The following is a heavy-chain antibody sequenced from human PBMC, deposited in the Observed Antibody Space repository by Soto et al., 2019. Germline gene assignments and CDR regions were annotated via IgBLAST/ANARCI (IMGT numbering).Heavy chain of an antibody. CDR1: GGSISSSNW. Sequence: SETLSLTCAVSGGSISSSNWWSWVRQPPGKGLEWIGEIYHSGSTNYNPSLKGRVTISVDKSKNQFSLKLSSVTAADMAVYYCARAGYYDFWSGYLGLNYYGMDVWGQGTTVTVSS. D-gene: IGHD3-3*01. J-gene: IGHJ6*02. CDR3: ARAGYYDFWSGYLGLNYYGMDV. V-gene: IGHV4-4*02. CDR2: IYHSGST.